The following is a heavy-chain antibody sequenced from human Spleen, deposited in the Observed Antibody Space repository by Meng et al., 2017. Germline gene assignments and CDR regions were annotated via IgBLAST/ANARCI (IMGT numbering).Heavy chain of an antibody. CDR1: GFTFDDYG. Sequence: GGSLRLSCAASGFTFDDYGMSWVRQAPGKGLEWVSGINWNGGSTGYADSVKGRFTISRDNAKNSLYLQMNSLITEDTALYYCARVVVVVAATGPEILNWFDPWGQGTLVTVSS. CDR3: ARVVVVVAATGPEILNWFDP. J-gene: IGHJ5*02. D-gene: IGHD2-15*01. CDR2: INWNGGST. V-gene: IGHV3-20*04.